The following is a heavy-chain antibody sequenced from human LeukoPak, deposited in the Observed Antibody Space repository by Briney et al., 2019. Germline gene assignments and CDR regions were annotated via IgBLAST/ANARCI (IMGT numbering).Heavy chain of an antibody. J-gene: IGHJ4*02. Sequence: PGGSLRLSCAASGFTFDDYGMSWVRQAPGKGLEWVSYISSSGSTIYYADSVKGRFTISRDNAKNSLYLQMNSLRAEDTAVYYCAREFFLHYFDYWGQGTLVTVSS. V-gene: IGHV3-48*04. CDR2: ISSSGSTI. CDR3: AREFFLHYFDY. CDR1: GFTFDDYG. D-gene: IGHD2/OR15-2a*01.